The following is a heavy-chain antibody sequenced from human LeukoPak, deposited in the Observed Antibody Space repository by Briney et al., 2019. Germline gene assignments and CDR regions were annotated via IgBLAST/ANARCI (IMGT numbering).Heavy chain of an antibody. CDR3: ARGFGQFSYFYDY. J-gene: IGHJ4*02. D-gene: IGHD3-10*01. CDR2: ISASGGST. CDR1: GFTFSGYA. V-gene: IGHV3-23*01. Sequence: GGSLRLSCVASGFTFSGYAMSWVRQAPGKGLEWVATISASGGSTYYADSVKGRFTISRDNSKNMLYLQMNSLRAEDTAVYYCARGFGQFSYFYDYWGQGTLVTVSS.